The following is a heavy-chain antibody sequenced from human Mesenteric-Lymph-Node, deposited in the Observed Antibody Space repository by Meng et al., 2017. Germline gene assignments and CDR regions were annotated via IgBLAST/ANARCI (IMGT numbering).Heavy chain of an antibody. CDR2: IKSKAGGGTI. Sequence: GGSLRLSCAASGFNFDYARMSWVRQAPGKGLEWVGRIKSKAGGGTIDYAAPVKDRFTISRDDSKNTLYLQMNSLKSDDTAVYYCQWIGSGTYPLYHWGQGTLVTVSS. D-gene: IGHD3-10*01. CDR1: GFNFDYAR. CDR3: QWIGSGTYPLYH. V-gene: IGHV3-15*01. J-gene: IGHJ4*02.